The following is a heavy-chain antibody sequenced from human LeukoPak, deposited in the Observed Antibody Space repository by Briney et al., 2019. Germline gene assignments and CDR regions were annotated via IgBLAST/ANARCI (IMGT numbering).Heavy chain of an antibody. CDR2: IYSGGST. J-gene: IGHJ4*02. V-gene: IGHV3-66*01. CDR1: GLTVSSTY. D-gene: IGHD6-13*01. CDR3: LGRPPRIAAAGIGLDY. Sequence: GGSLRLSCAASGLTVSSTYMSWVRQAPGKGLEWVSVIYSGGSTYYADSVKGRFTISRDNSKNTLYLQMNSLRAEDTAVYYCLGRPPRIAAAGIGLDYWGQGTLVTVSS.